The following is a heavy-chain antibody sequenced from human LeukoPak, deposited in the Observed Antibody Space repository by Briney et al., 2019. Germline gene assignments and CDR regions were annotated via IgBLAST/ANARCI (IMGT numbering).Heavy chain of an antibody. CDR2: IYYSGST. V-gene: IGHV4-59*01. CDR1: GGSISSYY. CDR3: ARDRDDYVWGSYRIFDY. D-gene: IGHD3-16*02. J-gene: IGHJ4*02. Sequence: SETLSLTCTVSGGSISSYYWSWIRQPPGKALEWIGYIYYSGSTNYNPSLKSRVSISVDTSKNQFSLKLNSVTAADTAVYYCARDRDDYVWGSYRIFDYWGQGTLVTVSS.